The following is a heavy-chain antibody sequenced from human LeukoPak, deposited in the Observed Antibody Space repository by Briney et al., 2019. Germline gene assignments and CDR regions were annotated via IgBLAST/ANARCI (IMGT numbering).Heavy chain of an antibody. CDR2: ISWNSGSI. D-gene: IGHD2-2*01. CDR1: GFTFDDYA. J-gene: IGHJ4*02. CDR3: AKDRVPAAIGLFFDY. V-gene: IGHV3-9*01. Sequence: GGSLRLSCAASGFTFDDYAMRWVRQAPGKGLEWVSGISWNSGSIGYADSVKGRFTISRDNAKNSLYLQMNSLRAEDTALYYCAKDRVPAAIGLFFDYWGQGTLVTVSS.